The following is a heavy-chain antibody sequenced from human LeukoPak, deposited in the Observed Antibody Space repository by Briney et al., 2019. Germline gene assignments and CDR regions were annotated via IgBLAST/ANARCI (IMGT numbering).Heavy chain of an antibody. CDR1: GFTFSSYG. D-gene: IGHD5-12*01. Sequence: GGSLRLSCAASGFTFSSYGMHWVRQAPGKGLERVAVISYDGSNKYYADSVKGRFTISRDNSKNTLYLQMNSLRGEDTAVYYCAKDVRGYSGYGVLDYWGQGTLVTVSS. J-gene: IGHJ4*02. V-gene: IGHV3-30*18. CDR3: AKDVRGYSGYGVLDY. CDR2: ISYDGSNK.